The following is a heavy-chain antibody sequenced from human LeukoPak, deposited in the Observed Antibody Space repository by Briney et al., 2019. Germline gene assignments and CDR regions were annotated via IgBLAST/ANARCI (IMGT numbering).Heavy chain of an antibody. J-gene: IGHJ6*03. Sequence: SEPLSLTCTVTGGSISSDYWTWIRQPPGKGLEWIGYIHHSGSTKYNPSLKSRVTISVDTSKSHFSLNLRSVTAADTAVYYCAKKGRTYTDYGGYYDYMDVWGKGTTVTVS. CDR3: AKKGRTYTDYGGYYDYMDV. V-gene: IGHV4-59*08. CDR2: IHHSGST. CDR1: GGSISSDY. D-gene: IGHD4-17*01.